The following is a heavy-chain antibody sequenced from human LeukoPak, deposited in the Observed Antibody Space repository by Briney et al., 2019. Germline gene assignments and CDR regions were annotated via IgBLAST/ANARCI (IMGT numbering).Heavy chain of an antibody. CDR1: GFTFSSYT. D-gene: IGHD3/OR15-3a*01. CDR2: ISGSGGST. CDR3: AKDLKWGDWYFDY. J-gene: IGHJ4*02. V-gene: IGHV3-23*01. Sequence: GGSLRLSCAASGFTFSSYTMSWVRQAPGKGLEWVSAISGSGGSTYYADSVKGRFTISRDNSKNTLYLQMNSLRAEDTAVYYCAKDLKWGDWYFDYWGQGTLVTVSS.